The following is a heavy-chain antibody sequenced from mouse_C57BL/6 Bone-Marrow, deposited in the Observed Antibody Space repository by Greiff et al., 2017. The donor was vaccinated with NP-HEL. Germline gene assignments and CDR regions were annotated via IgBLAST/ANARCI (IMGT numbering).Heavy chain of an antibody. Sequence: QVQLQQSGAELVRPGTSVKVSCKASGYAFTNYLIEWVKQRPGQGLEWIGVINPGSGGTNYNEKFKGKATLTADKSSSTAYMQLSSLTSEDSAVYFCARCYDYGDWFAYWGQGTLVTVSA. CDR1: GYAFTNYL. D-gene: IGHD2-4*01. V-gene: IGHV1-54*01. CDR2: INPGSGGT. J-gene: IGHJ3*01. CDR3: ARCYDYGDWFAY.